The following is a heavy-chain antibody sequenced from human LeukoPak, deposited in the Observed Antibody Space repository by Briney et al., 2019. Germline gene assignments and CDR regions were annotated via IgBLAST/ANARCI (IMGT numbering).Heavy chain of an antibody. CDR3: ARVGQTYYDFWSGFNWFDP. CDR1: GGSISSSSYY. V-gene: IGHV4-39*07. J-gene: IGHJ5*02. Sequence: PSETLSLTCTVSGGSISSSSYYWGWIRQPPGKGLEWIGSIYYSGSTYYNPSLKSRVTISVDTSKNQFSLKLSSVTAADTAVYYCARVGQTYYDFWSGFNWFDPWGQGTLVTVSS. CDR2: IYYSGST. D-gene: IGHD3-3*01.